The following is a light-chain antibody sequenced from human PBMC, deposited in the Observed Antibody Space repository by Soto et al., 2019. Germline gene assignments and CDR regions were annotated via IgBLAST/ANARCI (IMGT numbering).Light chain of an antibody. J-gene: IGKJ4*01. CDR2: LGS. V-gene: IGKV2-28*01. CDR3: QQYDDLPLT. CDR1: QSLLHSNGYNY. Sequence: DIVMTQSPLSLPVTPGEPASISCRSSQSLLHSNGYNYLDWYLQKPGQSPQLLIYLGSNRASGVPDRFSGSGSGTDFTFTISSLQPEDFATYYCQQYDDLPLTFGGGTRVEIK.